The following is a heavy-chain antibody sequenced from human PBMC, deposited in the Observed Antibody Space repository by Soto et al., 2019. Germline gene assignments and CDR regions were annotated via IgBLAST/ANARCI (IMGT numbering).Heavy chain of an antibody. CDR1: GYTFSSYF. J-gene: IGHJ4*02. D-gene: IGHD2-15*01. CDR3: ARVYCSGGGCYGIDY. CDR2: INPSGGST. V-gene: IGHV1-46*01. Sequence: ASVKVSCKASGYTFSSYFMHWVRQAPGQGLEWMGIINPSGGSTSYAQKFQGRVTMTRDTSTSTVYMELSSLRSEDTAVYYCARVYCSGGGCYGIDYWGQGTLVTVSS.